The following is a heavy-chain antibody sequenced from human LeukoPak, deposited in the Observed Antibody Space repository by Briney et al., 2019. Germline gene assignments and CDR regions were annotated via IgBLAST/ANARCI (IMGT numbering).Heavy chain of an antibody. V-gene: IGHV4-39*01. D-gene: IGHD3-3*01. CDR3: ARQETIFGVVIPNWFDP. J-gene: IGHJ5*02. CDR1: GGSFSGYY. CDR2: IYYSGST. Sequence: SETLSLTCAVYGGSFSGYYWGWIRQPPGKGLEWIGSIYYSGSTYYNPSLKSRVTISVDTSKNQFSLKLSSVTAADTAVYYCARQETIFGVVIPNWFDPWGQGTLVTVSS.